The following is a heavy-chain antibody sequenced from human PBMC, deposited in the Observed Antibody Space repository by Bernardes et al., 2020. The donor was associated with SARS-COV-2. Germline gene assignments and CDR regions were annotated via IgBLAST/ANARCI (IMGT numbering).Heavy chain of an antibody. D-gene: IGHD2-2*01. CDR3: ATAVVVPAAMLNYYYYGMDV. CDR2: FDPEDGET. V-gene: IGHV1-24*01. Sequence: ASSKVYCKVSGYTLTALSMHWVRQAPGKGLEWMGGFDPEDGETIYAQKFQGRVTMTEDTSTDTAYMELSSLRSEDTAVYYCATAVVVPAAMLNYYYYGMDVWGQGTTVTVSS. CDR1: GYTLTALS. J-gene: IGHJ6*02.